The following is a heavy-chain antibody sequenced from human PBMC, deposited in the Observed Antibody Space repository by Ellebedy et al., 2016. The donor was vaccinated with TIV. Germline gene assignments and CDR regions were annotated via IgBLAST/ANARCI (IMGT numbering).Heavy chain of an antibody. Sequence: GESLKISCEASGVSVSSHGMHWVRQAPGKGLQWVAVISHDGSDKIYSDSMRGRFTISRDNSKNTLFLQMNSLRAEDTAVYYCGTPGGYVSGFGQWGQGTLVIVSS. V-gene: IGHV3-33*05. CDR3: GTPGGYVSGFGQ. CDR1: GVSVSSHG. D-gene: IGHD2-15*01. J-gene: IGHJ4*02. CDR2: ISHDGSDK.